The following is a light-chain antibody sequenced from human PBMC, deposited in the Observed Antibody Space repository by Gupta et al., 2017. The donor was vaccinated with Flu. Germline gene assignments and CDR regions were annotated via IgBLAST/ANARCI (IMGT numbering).Light chain of an antibody. CDR1: QSISSY. J-gene: IGKJ2*01. V-gene: IGKV1-39*01. CDR2: GVS. Sequence: PSSLSASVGDTVTISCRAGQSISSYLNWFQLKPGKAPTLLIYGVSNLQSGVPSRFSGGRSGTDFTLTITSLQPEDFATYVCQQSYRFPRTFGLGTKLDIK. CDR3: QQSYRFPRT.